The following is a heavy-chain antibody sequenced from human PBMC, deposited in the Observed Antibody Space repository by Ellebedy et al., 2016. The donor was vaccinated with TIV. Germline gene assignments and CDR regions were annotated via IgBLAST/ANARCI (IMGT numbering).Heavy chain of an antibody. V-gene: IGHV3-7*01. Sequence: PGGSLRLSCAASGFSFRSYWMSWVRQAPGKGLEWVANIYHGGSQKYYVDSVKGRFTISRDNAKNSLYLQMDSLRAEDTAVYYCARRGSYGDYAVQINNWFDRWGQGTLVTVSS. D-gene: IGHD4-17*01. CDR1: GFSFRSYW. J-gene: IGHJ5*02. CDR2: IYHGGSQK. CDR3: ARRGSYGDYAVQINNWFDR.